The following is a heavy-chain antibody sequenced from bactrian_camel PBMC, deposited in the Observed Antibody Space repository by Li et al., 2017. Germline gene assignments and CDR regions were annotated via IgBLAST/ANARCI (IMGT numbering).Heavy chain of an antibody. J-gene: IGHJ4*01. CDR2: SVSTGRT. V-gene: IGHV3S63*01. CDR1: GFTFSLWS. D-gene: IGHD5*01. Sequence: HVQLVESGGGSVQAGGSLRLSCATSGFTFSLWSIAWFRQAPGKEREGVALSVSTGRTSYADSVKGRFTISKDNANNTLDLQIDSLQPEDTAMYYCAVLSQFNHCRGVLVGIWQQYASWGQGTQVTVS. CDR3: AVLSQFNHCRGVLVGIWQQYAS.